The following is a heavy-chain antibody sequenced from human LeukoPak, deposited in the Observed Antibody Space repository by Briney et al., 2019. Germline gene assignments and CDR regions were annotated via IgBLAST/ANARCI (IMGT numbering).Heavy chain of an antibody. Sequence: GGSLRLSCAASGFTFSSYAMSWVRQAPGKGLEWVSAISGSGGSTYYADSVKGRFTISRDNSKNTLYLQMNSLRAEDTAVYYCAKDLQWLRLLCEFDYWGQGTLVTVSS. CDR2: ISGSGGST. J-gene: IGHJ4*02. D-gene: IGHD5-12*01. V-gene: IGHV3-23*01. CDR3: AKDLQWLRLLCEFDY. CDR1: GFTFSSYA.